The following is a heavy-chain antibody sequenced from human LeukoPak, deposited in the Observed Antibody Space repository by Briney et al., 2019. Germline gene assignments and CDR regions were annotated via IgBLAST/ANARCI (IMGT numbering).Heavy chain of an antibody. CDR2: INAGNGNT. D-gene: IGHD3-22*01. CDR3: ARSITIIVVVSYYFDS. CDR1: GYTFTSYA. V-gene: IGHV1-3*01. Sequence: GASVKVSCKASGYTFTSYAMHWVRQAPGQRLEWMGWINAGNGNTKYSQKFQGRVTITRDTSASTAYMELSRLRSEDTAVYYCARSITIIVVVSYYFDSWGQGTLVTASS. J-gene: IGHJ4*02.